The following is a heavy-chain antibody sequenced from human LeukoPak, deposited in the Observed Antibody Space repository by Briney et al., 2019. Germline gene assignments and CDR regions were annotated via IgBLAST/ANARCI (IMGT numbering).Heavy chain of an antibody. D-gene: IGHD5-24*01. CDR2: INPNSGGT. V-gene: IGHV1-2*05. Sequence: ASVKVSCKASGYTFTGYYMHWVRQAPGQGLEWMGRINPNSGGTNYAQKFQGRVTMTRDTSISTAYMELSRLSSDDTDVYYCARVERWLQSAWDYWGQGTLVTVSS. J-gene: IGHJ4*02. CDR3: ARVERWLQSAWDY. CDR1: GYTFTGYY.